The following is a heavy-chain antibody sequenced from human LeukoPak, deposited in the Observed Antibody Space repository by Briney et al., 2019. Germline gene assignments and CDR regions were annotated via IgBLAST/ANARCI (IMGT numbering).Heavy chain of an antibody. CDR3: ARDPPSYNWKNRGS. V-gene: IGHV4-30-2*01. Sequence: PSQTLSLTCTVSGGSISSGGYYWSWIRRPPGKGLEWIGYIYHSGSTYYNPSLKSRVTISVDRSKNQFSLKLSSVTAADTAVYYCARDPPSYNWKNRGSWGQGTLVTVSS. D-gene: IGHD1-1*01. CDR2: IYHSGST. CDR1: GGSISSGGYY. J-gene: IGHJ4*02.